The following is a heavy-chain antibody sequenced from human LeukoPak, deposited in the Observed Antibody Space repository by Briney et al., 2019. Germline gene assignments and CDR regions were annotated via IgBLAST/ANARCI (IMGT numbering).Heavy chain of an antibody. D-gene: IGHD2/OR15-2a*01. Sequence: GGSLRLSCAASGFIFSNYAMNWVRQAPGKGLEWVSVISDSGGSTYYADSVKGRFTISRDNSKNMLYLQMNSLRTEDTAVYLCVISAVIPDNWFDPWGQGTLVTVSS. CDR1: GFIFSNYA. CDR2: ISDSGGST. V-gene: IGHV3-23*01. J-gene: IGHJ5*02. CDR3: VISAVIPDNWFDP.